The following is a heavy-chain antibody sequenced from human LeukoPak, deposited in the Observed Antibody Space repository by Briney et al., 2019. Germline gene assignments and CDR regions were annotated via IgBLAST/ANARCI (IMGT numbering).Heavy chain of an antibody. J-gene: IGHJ2*01. V-gene: IGHV1-69*04. D-gene: IGHD3-9*01. CDR2: IIPTLGIA. Sequence: SVNVSCKASVGSFSSYAFSWLRQAPGQGLEWMGRIIPTLGIANYAQKFQGRVTITADKSTSTAYMELSSLRSEDTAVYYCAREEDDILTDSLGGWYFDLWGRGTLVTVSS. CDR3: AREEDDILTDSLGGWYFDL. CDR1: VGSFSSYA.